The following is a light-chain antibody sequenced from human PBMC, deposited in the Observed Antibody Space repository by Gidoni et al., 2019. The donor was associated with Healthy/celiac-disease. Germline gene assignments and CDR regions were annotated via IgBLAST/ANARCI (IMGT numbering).Light chain of an antibody. V-gene: IGKV3-20*01. CDR1: QSVSSSY. CDR2: GAS. J-gene: IGKJ3*01. CDR3: QQYGSSSIFT. Sequence: EIVLPQSPGPLSLSPGERATLSCRASQSVSSSYLAWYQQKPGQAPRLLIYGASSRATGIPDRFSGSGSVTDFTLTISRLEPEDFAVYYCQQYGSSSIFTFGPGTKVDIK.